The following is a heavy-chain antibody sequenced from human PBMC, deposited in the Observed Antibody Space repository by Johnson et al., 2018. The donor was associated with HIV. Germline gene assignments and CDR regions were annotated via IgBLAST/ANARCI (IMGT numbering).Heavy chain of an antibody. J-gene: IGHJ3*02. D-gene: IGHD1-26*01. Sequence: QVQLVESGGGVVQPGRSLRLSCAASGFTFSSYTMYWVRQAPGKGLEWVAVISNDGSNKYYADSVKGRFTLSRDNSKNTLFLQMNSLRAEDTAVYYCAKERYMGSTTLADAFDMWGQGTMVTVSS. CDR1: GFTFSSYT. CDR2: ISNDGSNK. V-gene: IGHV3-30*04. CDR3: AKERYMGSTTLADAFDM.